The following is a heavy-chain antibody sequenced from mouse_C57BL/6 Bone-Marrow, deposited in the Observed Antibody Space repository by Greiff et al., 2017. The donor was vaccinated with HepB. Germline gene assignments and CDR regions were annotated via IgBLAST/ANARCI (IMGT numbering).Heavy chain of an antibody. J-gene: IGHJ2*01. CDR1: GYTFTSYW. CDR2: IDPSDSYT. Sequence: QVQLQQPGAELVRPGTSVKLSCKASGYTFTSYWMHWVKQRPGQGLEWIGVIDPSDSYTNYNQKFKGKATFTVDTSSSTAYMQLSSLTSEDSAVYYCARGAVFTTALEGDYWGQGTTLTVSS. CDR3: ARGAVFTTALEGDY. V-gene: IGHV1-59*01. D-gene: IGHD1-1*01.